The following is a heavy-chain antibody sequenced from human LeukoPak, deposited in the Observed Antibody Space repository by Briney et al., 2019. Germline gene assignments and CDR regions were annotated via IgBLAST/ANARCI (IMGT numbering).Heavy chain of an antibody. J-gene: IGHJ4*02. Sequence: PGGSLRLSCATSGFSFSSYAMSWVRQAPGKGLEWVSSISSSSSYIYYADSVKGRFTISRDNAKNSLYLQMNSLRAEDTAVYYCARDWSGSYYYWGQGTLVTVSS. CDR3: ARDWSGSYYY. V-gene: IGHV3-21*01. CDR1: GFSFSSYA. CDR2: ISSSSSYI. D-gene: IGHD1-26*01.